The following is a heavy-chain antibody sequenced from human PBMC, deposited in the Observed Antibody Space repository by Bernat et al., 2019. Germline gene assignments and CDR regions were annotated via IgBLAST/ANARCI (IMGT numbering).Heavy chain of an antibody. J-gene: IGHJ4*02. CDR3: AGEYTVTTLDSENQNN. D-gene: IGHD4-17*01. Sequence: QVQLQESGPGLVKPSQTLSLTCTVSGGSISSGSYYWSWIRQPAGKGLEWIGRIYTSGSTNYNPSLKSRVTISVDTSKNQFSLKLSSVTAADTAVYYCAGEYTVTTLDSENQNNWGQGTLVTVSS. V-gene: IGHV4-61*02. CDR1: GGSISSGSYY. CDR2: IYTSGST.